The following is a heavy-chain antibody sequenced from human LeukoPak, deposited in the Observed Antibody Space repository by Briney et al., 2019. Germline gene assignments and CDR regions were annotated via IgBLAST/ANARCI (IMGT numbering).Heavy chain of an antibody. J-gene: IGHJ4*02. V-gene: IGHV4-39*01. CDR1: GGSISSSSYY. Sequence: PSETLSLTCTVSGGSISSSSYYWGWIRQPPGKGLEWIGSIYYSGSTYYNPSLKSRVTISVDTSKNQFSLKLSSVTAADTAVYYCARHGDDYGDYVFDYWGQGTLVTVSS. D-gene: IGHD4-17*01. CDR3: ARHGDDYGDYVFDY. CDR2: IYYSGST.